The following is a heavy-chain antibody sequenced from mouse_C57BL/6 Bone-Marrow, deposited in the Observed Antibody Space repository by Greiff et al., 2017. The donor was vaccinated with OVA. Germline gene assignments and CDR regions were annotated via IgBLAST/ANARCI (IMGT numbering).Heavy chain of an antibody. CDR3: AREGITTVVAFDY. CDR2: IDPSDSYT. J-gene: IGHJ2*01. Sequence: VQLQQPGAELVKPGASVKLSCTASGYTFTSYWMQWVKQRPGQGLEWIGEIDPSDSYTNYNQKFKGQATLTVDTSSSTAYMQLSSLTSEDSEVYYCAREGITTVVAFDYWCQGTTLTVSS. CDR1: GYTFTSYW. D-gene: IGHD1-1*01. V-gene: IGHV1-50*01.